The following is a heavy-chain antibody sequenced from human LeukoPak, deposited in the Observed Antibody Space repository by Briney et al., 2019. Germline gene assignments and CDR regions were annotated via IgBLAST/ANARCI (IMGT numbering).Heavy chain of an antibody. CDR3: ARGPYSYDSSGAFDI. J-gene: IGHJ3*02. D-gene: IGHD3-22*01. CDR1: GGSISSSNW. Sequence: SETLSLTCAVSGGSISSSNWWSWVRQPPGKGLEWIGETYDSGSTKYNPSLKSRVTISVDKSKNQFSLKLSSVTAADTAVYFCARGPYSYDSSGAFDIWGQGTMVTVSS. CDR2: TYDSGST. V-gene: IGHV4-4*02.